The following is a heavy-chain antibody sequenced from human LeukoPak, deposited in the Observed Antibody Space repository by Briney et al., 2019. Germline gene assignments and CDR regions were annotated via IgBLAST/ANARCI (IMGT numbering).Heavy chain of an antibody. CDR3: ARAHHPGSGWDFDY. V-gene: IGHV3-30*03. CDR1: GFTFSSYG. Sequence: PGGSLRLSCAASGFTFSSYGMHWVRQAPGKGLEWVAVISYDGNNQYYGDSVKGRFTISRDNSKNTLYLQMNSLRAEDTAVYYCARAHHPGSGWDFDYWGQGTLVTVSS. CDR2: ISYDGNNQ. J-gene: IGHJ4*02. D-gene: IGHD6-19*01.